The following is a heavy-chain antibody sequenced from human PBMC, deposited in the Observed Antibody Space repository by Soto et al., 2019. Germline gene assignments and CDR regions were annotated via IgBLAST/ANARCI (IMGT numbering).Heavy chain of an antibody. Sequence: ASVKVSCKASGFTFSAYYIYWVRQAPGQGLEWIGWINPNSGGTNNAQKFQCRVTMTRDTSTSTVYMELSALISDDTAVYFCARSLLDEYSSSWRSAYYGMDVWGQGTTVTVSS. CDR3: ARSLLDEYSSSWRSAYYGMDV. D-gene: IGHD2-2*01. CDR2: INPNSGGT. J-gene: IGHJ6*02. CDR1: GFTFSAYY. V-gene: IGHV1-2*02.